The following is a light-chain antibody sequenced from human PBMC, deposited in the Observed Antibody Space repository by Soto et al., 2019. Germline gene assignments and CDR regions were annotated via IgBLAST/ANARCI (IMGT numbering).Light chain of an antibody. J-gene: IGLJ1*01. CDR2: EVT. Sequence: QSALTQPASVSASPGQSIAISCSGTSSDVGAYDYVSWYQHHPGKAPKLINYEVTYRPSGVSNRFSASKSGNTASLTISGVQGEEEAGYYCRSNTRGSTYVLGTGTKLTVL. V-gene: IGLV2-14*01. CDR1: SSDVGAYDY. CDR3: RSNTRGSTYV.